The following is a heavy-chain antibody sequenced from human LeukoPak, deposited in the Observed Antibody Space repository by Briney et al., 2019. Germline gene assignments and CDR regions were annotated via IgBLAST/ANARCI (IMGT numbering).Heavy chain of an antibody. CDR1: GGSISNYY. D-gene: IGHD5-24*01. Sequence: SETLSLTCTVSGGSISNYYWSWIRQPPGKALEYIGYIFSSGSSHYNPSLKSRVTMSVDTSKNQLSLKLSSVTAADTAVYYCARHDSSGYNFLDYWGQGTPVTVSS. V-gene: IGHV4-59*08. J-gene: IGHJ4*02. CDR2: IFSSGSS. CDR3: ARHDSSGYNFLDY.